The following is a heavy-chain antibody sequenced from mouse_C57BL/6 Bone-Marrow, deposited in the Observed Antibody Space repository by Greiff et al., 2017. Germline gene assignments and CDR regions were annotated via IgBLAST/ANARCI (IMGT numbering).Heavy chain of an antibody. J-gene: IGHJ3*01. CDR1: GFNIKDDY. CDR3: TTHYDYRWFAY. D-gene: IGHD2-4*01. V-gene: IGHV14-4*01. Sequence: VQLQQSGAELVRPGASVKLSCTASGFNIKDDYMHWVKQRPEQGLEWIGWIDPENGDTEYASKFQGKATITADTSSNTAYLQLSSLTSEDTAVYYCTTHYDYRWFAYWGQATLVTVSA. CDR2: IDPENGDT.